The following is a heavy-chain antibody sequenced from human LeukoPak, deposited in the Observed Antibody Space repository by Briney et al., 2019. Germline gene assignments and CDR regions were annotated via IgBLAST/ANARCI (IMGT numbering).Heavy chain of an antibody. V-gene: IGHV3-30-3*01. CDR3: ARGYYDSSTLPTYYMDV. CDR1: GFTFSSYA. CDR2: ISYDGSNK. J-gene: IGHJ6*03. D-gene: IGHD3-3*01. Sequence: GGSLRLSCAASGFTFSSYAMSWVRQAPGKGLEWVAVISYDGSNKYYADSVKGRFTISRDNSKNTLYLQMNSLRAEDTAVYYCARGYYDSSTLPTYYMDVWGKGTTVTVSS.